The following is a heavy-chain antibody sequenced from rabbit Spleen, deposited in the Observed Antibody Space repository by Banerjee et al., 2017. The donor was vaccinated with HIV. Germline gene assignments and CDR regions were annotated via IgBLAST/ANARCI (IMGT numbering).Heavy chain of an antibody. CDR3: ARDRDVGGGGWGAADL. J-gene: IGHJ4*01. CDR1: GFSFSSGYD. Sequence: QEQLVESGGGLVQPEGSLTLTCTASGFSFSSGYDMCWVRQAPGKGLEWIACIYAGSSGSTYYASWAKGRFTITRSTSLNTVTLQLNSLTAADTATYFCARDRDVGGGGWGAADLWGPGTLVTVS. V-gene: IGHV1S45*01. D-gene: IGHD4-1*01. CDR2: IYAGSSGST.